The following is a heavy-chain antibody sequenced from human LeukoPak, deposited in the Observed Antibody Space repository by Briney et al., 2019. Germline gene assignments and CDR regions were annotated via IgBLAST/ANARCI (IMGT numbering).Heavy chain of an antibody. V-gene: IGHV3-49*04. D-gene: IGHD2-2*01. J-gene: IGHJ3*02. CDR1: GFTFGDYA. CDR2: IRSKAHGGTT. CDR3: TRFGGGYCSSTSCYAFDI. Sequence: GGSLRLSCTASGFTFGDYAMSWVRQAPGKGLEWVGFIRSKAHGGTTEYAASVKGRFTISRDDSKSIAYLQMNSLKTEDTAVYYCTRFGGGYCSSTSCYAFDIWGQGTMVTVSS.